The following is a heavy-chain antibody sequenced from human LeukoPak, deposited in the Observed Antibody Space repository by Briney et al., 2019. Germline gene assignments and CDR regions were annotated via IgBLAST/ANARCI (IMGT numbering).Heavy chain of an antibody. CDR1: GDSVSSINGA. J-gene: IGHJ4*02. CDR2: TYYRSKWYS. D-gene: IGHD6-19*01. V-gene: IGHV6-1*01. CDR3: ARDVATTGWYTFDY. Sequence: SQTLSVTCAISGDSVSSINGAWNWVRQSQSRGLEWLGRTYYRSKWYSDYAVPIQGRISINPDTSKNQFTLHLFSVTPDDTAVYYCARDVATTGWYTFDYWGQGTRVTVSS.